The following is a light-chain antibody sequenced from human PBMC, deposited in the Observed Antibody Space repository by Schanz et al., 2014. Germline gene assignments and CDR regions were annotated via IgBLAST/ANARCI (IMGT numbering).Light chain of an antibody. V-gene: IGKV3-20*01. CDR1: QSVSSSY. CDR2: GAS. J-gene: IGKJ4*01. CDR3: QQYGSSAPVT. Sequence: EIVLTQSPGTLSLSPGERATLSCRASQSVSSSYLAWYQQKPGQAPRLLIYGASSRATGIPDRFSGSGSGTAFTLTISRLAPEDFAVYYCQQYGSSAPVTFGGGTKVEIK.